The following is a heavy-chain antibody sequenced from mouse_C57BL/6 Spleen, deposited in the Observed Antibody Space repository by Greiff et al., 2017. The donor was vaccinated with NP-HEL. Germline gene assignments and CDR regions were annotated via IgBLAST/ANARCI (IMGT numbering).Heavy chain of an antibody. CDR2: INPNNGGT. CDR1: GYTFTDYN. Sequence: VQLQQSGPELVKPGASVKMSCKASGYTFTDYNMHWVKQSHGKSLEWIGYINPNNGGTSYNQKFKGKATLTVNKSSSTAYMDLRSLTSEDSAVYYCARSKTSYYYGSSSPFAYWGQGTLVTVSA. CDR3: ARSKTSYYYGSSSPFAY. D-gene: IGHD1-1*01. J-gene: IGHJ3*01. V-gene: IGHV1-22*01.